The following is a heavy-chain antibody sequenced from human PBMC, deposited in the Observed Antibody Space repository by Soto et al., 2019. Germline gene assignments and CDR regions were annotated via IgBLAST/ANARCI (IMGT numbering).Heavy chain of an antibody. CDR2: ISSSSSYI. V-gene: IGHV3-21*01. Sequence: EVQLVESGGGLVKPGGSLRLSCAASGFTFSSYSMNWVRQAPGKGLEWVSSISSSSSYIYYADSVKGRFTISRDNAKNSLYLQMNSLRAEDTAVYYCASGMTTVMLFDYWGQGTLVTVSS. CDR3: ASGMTTVMLFDY. CDR1: GFTFSSYS. D-gene: IGHD4-17*01. J-gene: IGHJ4*02.